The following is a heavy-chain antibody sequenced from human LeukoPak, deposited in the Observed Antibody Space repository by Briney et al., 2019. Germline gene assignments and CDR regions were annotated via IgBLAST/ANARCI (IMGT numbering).Heavy chain of an antibody. D-gene: IGHD6-25*01. Sequence: GGSLRLSCAASGFTFSDFAMIWVRQAPGKGLEWVAVISYDGSNKYYADSVKGRFTISRDNSKNTLYLQMNSLRAEDTAVYYCAKDPGAATHLLGWFDPWGQGTLVTVSS. CDR2: ISYDGSNK. J-gene: IGHJ5*02. V-gene: IGHV3-30*18. CDR3: AKDPGAATHLLGWFDP. CDR1: GFTFSDFA.